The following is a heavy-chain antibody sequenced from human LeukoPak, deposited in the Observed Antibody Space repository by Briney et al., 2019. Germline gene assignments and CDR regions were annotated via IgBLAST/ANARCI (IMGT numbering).Heavy chain of an antibody. Sequence: ASVKVSCKASGGTFSSYAISWVRQAPGQGLEWMGIINPSGGSTSYAQKFQGRVTMTRDTSTSTVYMELSSLRSEDTAVYYCAGANWNDSPLDYWGQGTLVTVSS. J-gene: IGHJ4*02. CDR1: GGTFSSYA. CDR2: INPSGGST. D-gene: IGHD1-1*01. V-gene: IGHV1-46*01. CDR3: AGANWNDSPLDY.